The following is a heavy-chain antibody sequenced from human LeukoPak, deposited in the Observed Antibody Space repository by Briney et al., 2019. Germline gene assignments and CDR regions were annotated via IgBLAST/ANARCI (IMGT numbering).Heavy chain of an antibody. D-gene: IGHD3-22*01. J-gene: IGHJ4*02. V-gene: IGHV3-33*01. Sequence: GGSLRLSCAASGFTFSSYVMHWVRQAPGKGLEWVAVIWYDGSDKYYADSVKGRFTISRDNSKNTLYLRMNSLRAEDTAVYYCARKLNYYDSSGYYALGYWGQGTLVTVSS. CDR2: IWYDGSDK. CDR3: ARKLNYYDSSGYYALGY. CDR1: GFTFSSYV.